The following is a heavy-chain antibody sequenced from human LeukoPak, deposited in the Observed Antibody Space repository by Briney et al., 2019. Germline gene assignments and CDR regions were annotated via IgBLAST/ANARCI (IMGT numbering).Heavy chain of an antibody. Sequence: GGSLRLSCAASGFTFSSYEMNWVRQAPGKGLDWVSYISSSGSTIYYADSVKGRFTISRDNAKNSLYLQMNSLRAEDTAVYYCAKGPLAVVPAFKAKYYFDSWGQGALVTVSS. CDR1: GFTFSSYE. D-gene: IGHD2-2*01. J-gene: IGHJ4*02. CDR2: ISSSGSTI. CDR3: AKGPLAVVPAFKAKYYFDS. V-gene: IGHV3-48*03.